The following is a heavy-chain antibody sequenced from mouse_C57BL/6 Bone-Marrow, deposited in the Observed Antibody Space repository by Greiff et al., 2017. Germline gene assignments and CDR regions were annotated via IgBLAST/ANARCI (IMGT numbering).Heavy chain of an antibody. Sequence: VQLQQSGAELAKPGASVKLSCKASGYTFTSYWMHWVKQRPGQGLEWIGYINPSSGYTKYNQKFKDKATLTADKSSSTAYMQLSSLTYEDSAVYYCARGEASAYYSNYPSWFAYWGQGTLVTVSA. CDR2: INPSSGYT. D-gene: IGHD2-5*01. CDR1: GYTFTSYW. V-gene: IGHV1-7*01. CDR3: ARGEASAYYSNYPSWFAY. J-gene: IGHJ3*01.